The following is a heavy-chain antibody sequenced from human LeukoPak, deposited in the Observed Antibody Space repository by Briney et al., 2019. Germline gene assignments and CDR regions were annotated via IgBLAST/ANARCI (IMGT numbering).Heavy chain of an antibody. Sequence: SETLSLTCTVSGGSISSNSYYWDWIRQPPGKGLEWIGSIYYSGSTYYNPSLKSRVTISVDTSKNQFSLKLSSVTAADTAVYYCARDGRVLLWFGEFGYFDYWGQGTLVTVSS. CDR1: GGSISSNSYY. D-gene: IGHD3-10*01. CDR3: ARDGRVLLWFGEFGYFDY. V-gene: IGHV4-39*07. J-gene: IGHJ4*02. CDR2: IYYSGST.